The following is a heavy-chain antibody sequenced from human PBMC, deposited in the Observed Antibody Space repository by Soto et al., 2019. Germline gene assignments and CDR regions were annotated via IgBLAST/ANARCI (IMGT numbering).Heavy chain of an antibody. CDR1: GFTFSSYG. J-gene: IGHJ4*02. Sequence: GGSLRLSCAASGFTFSSYGMHWVRQAPGKGLEWVAVISYDGSNKYYADSVKGRFTISRDNSKNTLYLQMNSLRAEDTAVYYCAKDRLLGYCSSTSCGEDYWGQGTLVTVSS. CDR3: AKDRLLGYCSSTSCGEDY. D-gene: IGHD2-2*01. CDR2: ISYDGSNK. V-gene: IGHV3-30*18.